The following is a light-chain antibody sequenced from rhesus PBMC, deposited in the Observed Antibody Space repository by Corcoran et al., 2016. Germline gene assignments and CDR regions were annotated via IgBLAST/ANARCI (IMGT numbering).Light chain of an antibody. CDR2: TAS. CDR3: QQHSTDPWT. Sequence: DIQMTQSPSSLSASVGDTVTITCRASQSIGRWLDWYQQTPAKAPKHLLYTASSVQSGIPSRFSGRGPETDFSLTISSLQPEDYAIYYCQQHSTDPWTFGQGTKVEIK. V-gene: IGKV1-22*01. CDR1: QSIGRW. J-gene: IGKJ1*01.